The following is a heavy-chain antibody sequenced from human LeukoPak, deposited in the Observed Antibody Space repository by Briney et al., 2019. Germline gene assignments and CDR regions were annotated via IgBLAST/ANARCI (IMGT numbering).Heavy chain of an antibody. CDR1: GFTFSNAW. CDR2: IKSKTDGGTT. J-gene: IGHJ4*02. D-gene: IGHD5-18*01. CDR3: TTTPYTWIQLSADY. V-gene: IGHV3-15*01. Sequence: GGSLRLSCAASGFTFSNAWMSWVRQAPVKGLEWVGRIKSKTDGGTTDYAAPVKGRFTISRDDSKNTLYLQMNSLKTEDTAVYYCTTTPYTWIQLSADYWGQGTLVTVSS.